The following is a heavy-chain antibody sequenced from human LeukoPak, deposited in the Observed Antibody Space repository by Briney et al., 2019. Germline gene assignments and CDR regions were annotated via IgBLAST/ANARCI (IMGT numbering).Heavy chain of an antibody. Sequence: GGSLRLSCAASGFTFSSYAMSWVRQAPGKGLEWVSAISGSGGSTYYADSVKGRFTISRDNSKNTLYLQMNSLRAEDTAVYYCAKDSNGWAHYYYYGMDVWGQGTTVTVSS. J-gene: IGHJ6*02. V-gene: IGHV3-23*01. D-gene: IGHD6-19*01. CDR3: AKDSNGWAHYYYYGMDV. CDR1: GFTFSSYA. CDR2: ISGSGGST.